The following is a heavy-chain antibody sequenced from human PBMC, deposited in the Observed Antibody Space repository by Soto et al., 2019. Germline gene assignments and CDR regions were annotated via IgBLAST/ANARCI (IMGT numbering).Heavy chain of an antibody. CDR1: GYTFTSHV. J-gene: IGHJ4*02. V-gene: IGHV1-8*02. CDR2: MHPNSGNT. Sequence: QVQLVQSGAEVKKSGASVKVSCKASGYTFTSHVITWVRQAPGQGLEWMGWMHPNSGNTGYPQKFQGRVTMTRNTSISTAYMELSSLRSEDTAVYYCARWDYGVYARFDYWGQGTLVTVSS. D-gene: IGHD4-17*01. CDR3: ARWDYGVYARFDY.